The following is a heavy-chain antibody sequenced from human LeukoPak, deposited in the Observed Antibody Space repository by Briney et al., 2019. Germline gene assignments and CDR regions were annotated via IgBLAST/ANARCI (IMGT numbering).Heavy chain of an antibody. J-gene: IGHJ4*02. V-gene: IGHV4-39*07. CDR2: IYYSGST. D-gene: IGHD2-2*01. CDR1: GGSISSSSYY. CDR3: ARAGQGYCTSAGCFLSLDY. Sequence: SETLSLTCTVSGGSISSSSYYWGWIRQPPGKGPEWIGSIYYSGSTYYNPSLKSRVTISVDTSKNQFSLKLNSVTAADTAVYYCARAGQGYCTSAGCFLSLDYWGQGTLVTVSS.